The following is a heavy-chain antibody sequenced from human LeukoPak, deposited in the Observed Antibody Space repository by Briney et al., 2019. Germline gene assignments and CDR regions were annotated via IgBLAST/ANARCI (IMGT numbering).Heavy chain of an antibody. Sequence: GASVKLSRKASGYTFTGYYMHWVRQAPGQGLEWMGWINPNSGGTNYAQKFQGRVTMTRDTSISTTYMELSRLRSDDTAVYYCARGDTAMVSAFDIWGQGTMVTVSS. V-gene: IGHV1-2*02. CDR3: ARGDTAMVSAFDI. J-gene: IGHJ3*02. CDR2: INPNSGGT. D-gene: IGHD5-18*01. CDR1: GYTFTGYY.